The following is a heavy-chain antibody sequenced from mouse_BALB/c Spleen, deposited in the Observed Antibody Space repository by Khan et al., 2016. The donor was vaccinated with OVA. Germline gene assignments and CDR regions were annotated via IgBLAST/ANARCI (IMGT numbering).Heavy chain of an antibody. Sequence: VQLLETGPGLVAPSQSLSITCTVSGFSLTDYDVNWVRQPPGKSLEWLGMIWGDGSTDYNSALKSRLHINKDNSKSQVFLKMNSLQTDDTAYYYVARALRLGVFAYWGQGTMVTVSA. D-gene: IGHD1-2*01. J-gene: IGHJ3*01. CDR2: IWGDGST. CDR3: ARALRLGVFAY. V-gene: IGHV2-6-7*01. CDR1: GFSLTDYD.